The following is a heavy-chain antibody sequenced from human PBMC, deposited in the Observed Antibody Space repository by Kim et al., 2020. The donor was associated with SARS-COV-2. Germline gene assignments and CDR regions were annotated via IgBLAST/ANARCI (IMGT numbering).Heavy chain of an antibody. CDR1: GGSISSGGYY. J-gene: IGHJ3*02. CDR3: ARARGGTMIVVVIGAVDI. V-gene: IGHV4-31*03. CDR2: IYYSGST. Sequence: SETLSLTCTVSGGSISSGGYYWSWIRQHPGKGLEWIGYIYYSGSTYHNPSLKSRVTISVDTSKNQFSLKLSSVTAADTAVYYCARARGGTMIVVVIGAVDIWGQGTMVTVSS. D-gene: IGHD3-22*01.